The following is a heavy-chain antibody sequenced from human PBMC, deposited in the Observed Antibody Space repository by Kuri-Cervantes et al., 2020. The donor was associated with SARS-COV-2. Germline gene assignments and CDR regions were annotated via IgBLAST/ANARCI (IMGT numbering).Heavy chain of an antibody. Sequence: GESLKISCAASGFTFSSYEMNWVRQAPGKGLEWVSYISSSGSTIYYADSVKGRLTISRHNSKNTLYLQMNSLRAEDTAVYYCATIGGWSRWRWFDPWGQGTLVTVSS. CDR3: ATIGGWSRWRWFDP. V-gene: IGHV3-48*03. D-gene: IGHD6-19*01. CDR1: GFTFSSYE. J-gene: IGHJ5*02. CDR2: ISSSGSTI.